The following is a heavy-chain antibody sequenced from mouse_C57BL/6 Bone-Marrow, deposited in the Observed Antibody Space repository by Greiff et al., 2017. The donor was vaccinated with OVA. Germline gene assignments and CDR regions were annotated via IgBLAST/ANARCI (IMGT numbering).Heavy chain of an antibody. Sequence: EVQLQESGPVLVKPGASVKMSCKASGYTFTDHSMNWVKQSHGKSLEWIGVINPYNGGTSYNQKFKGKATLTVDKSSSTAYMELNSLTSEDSAVYYCASWYFDVWGTGTKVTESS. CDR3: ASWYFDV. CDR1: GYTFTDHS. V-gene: IGHV1-19*01. J-gene: IGHJ1*03. CDR2: INPYNGGT.